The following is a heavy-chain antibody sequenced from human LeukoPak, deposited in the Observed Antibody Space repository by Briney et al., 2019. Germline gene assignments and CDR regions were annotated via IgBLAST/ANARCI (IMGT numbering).Heavy chain of an antibody. V-gene: IGHV1-69*04. CDR3: ATWGYYDSSGYRFDY. CDR2: IIPILGIA. Sequence: SVKVSCKASGGTFSSYAINWVRQAPGQGLEWMGRIIPILGIANYAQKFQGRVTITADKSTSTAYMELSSLRSEDTAVYYCATWGYYDSSGYRFDYWGQGTLVTVSS. CDR1: GGTFSSYA. J-gene: IGHJ4*02. D-gene: IGHD3-22*01.